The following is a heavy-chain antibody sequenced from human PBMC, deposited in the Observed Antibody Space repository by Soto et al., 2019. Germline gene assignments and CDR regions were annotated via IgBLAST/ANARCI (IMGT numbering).Heavy chain of an antibody. CDR3: ARGIGYSSGWYRTGGSLYFDD. D-gene: IGHD6-19*01. CDR2: IYYSGST. Sequence: PSETLSLTCTVSGGSISSGDYYWSWIRQPPGKGLEWIGYIYYSGSTYYNPSLKSRVTISVDTSKNQFSLKLSSVTAADTAVYYCARGIGYSSGWYRTGGSLYFDDWGQGTLVTVSS. J-gene: IGHJ4*02. V-gene: IGHV4-30-4*01. CDR1: GGSISSGDYY.